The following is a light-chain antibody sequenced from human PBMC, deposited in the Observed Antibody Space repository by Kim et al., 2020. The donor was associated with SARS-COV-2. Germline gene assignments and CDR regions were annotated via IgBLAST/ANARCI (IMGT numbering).Light chain of an antibody. CDR3: QTWDSSTAI. CDR1: KLGDKY. J-gene: IGLJ2*01. V-gene: IGLV3-1*01. CDR2: QDA. Sequence: VYPGQTAIITCSGDKLGDKYAFWYQQKPGQSPMVVIYQDAKRPSGTPERFSGSSSGNTATLTISGTQPMDEADYYCQTWDSSTAIFGGGTQLTVL.